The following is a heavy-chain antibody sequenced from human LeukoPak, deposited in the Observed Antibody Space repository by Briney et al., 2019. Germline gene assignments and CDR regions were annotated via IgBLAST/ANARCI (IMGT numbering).Heavy chain of an antibody. CDR2: INHSGST. CDR1: GGSFSGYY. CDR3: ARDRHSSGWYYYYYMDV. V-gene: IGHV4-34*01. Sequence: SETLSLTCAVCGGSFSGYYWSWIRQPPGKGLEWIGEINHSGSTNYNPSLKSRVTISVDTSKNQFSLKLSSVTAADTAVYYCARDRHSSGWYYYYYMDVWGKGTTVTVSS. J-gene: IGHJ6*03. D-gene: IGHD6-19*01.